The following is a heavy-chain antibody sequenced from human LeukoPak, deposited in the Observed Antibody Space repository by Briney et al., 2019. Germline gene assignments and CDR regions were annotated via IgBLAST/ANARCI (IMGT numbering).Heavy chain of an antibody. J-gene: IGHJ5*02. Sequence: ASVKVSCKAPGYTFTSYDINWVRQATGQGLEWMGWMNPNSGNTGYAQKFQGRVTMTRNTSISTAYMELSSLRSEDTAVYYCASGTYSSSSGYWFDPWGQGTLVTVSS. CDR2: MNPNSGNT. V-gene: IGHV1-8*01. CDR1: GYTFTSYD. D-gene: IGHD6-6*01. CDR3: ASGTYSSSSGYWFDP.